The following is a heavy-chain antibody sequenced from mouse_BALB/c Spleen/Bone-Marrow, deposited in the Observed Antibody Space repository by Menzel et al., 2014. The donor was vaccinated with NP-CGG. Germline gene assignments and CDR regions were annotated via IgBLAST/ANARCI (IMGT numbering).Heavy chain of an antibody. V-gene: IGHV5-6-4*01. D-gene: IGHD2-3*01. CDR3: TRDLYDGYYCYAMDY. CDR2: ISSGGSYT. J-gene: IGHJ4*01. Sequence: EVQRVESGGGLVKPGGSLKLSCAASGFTFSSYTMSWVRQTPEKRLEWVATISSGGSYTYYPDSVKGRFSISRDNDKNTLYLQMSSLKSEDTAMYYCTRDLYDGYYCYAMDYWGQGTSVTVSS. CDR1: GFTFSSYT.